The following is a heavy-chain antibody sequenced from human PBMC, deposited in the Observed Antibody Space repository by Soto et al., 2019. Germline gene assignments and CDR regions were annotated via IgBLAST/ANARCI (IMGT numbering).Heavy chain of an antibody. CDR2: VYTSDYT. CDR1: GASIRSYY. D-gene: IGHD6-13*01. J-gene: IGHJ4*02. V-gene: IGHV4-4*08. Sequence: SETLSLTCSVSGASIRSYYWHWIRQPPGKGLEWIGYVYTSDYTSYSSSLKSRVTISVDTSKNQFSLRLNSVTAADTAVYYCARVGSSWPIDYWGQGTLVTVSS. CDR3: ARVGSSWPIDY.